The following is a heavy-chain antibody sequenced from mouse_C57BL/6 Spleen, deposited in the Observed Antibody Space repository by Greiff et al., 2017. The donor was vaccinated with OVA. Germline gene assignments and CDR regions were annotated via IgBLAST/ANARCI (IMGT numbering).Heavy chain of an antibody. Sequence: VKLVASGPELVKPGASVKISCKASGYAFSSYWMNWVKQRPGKGLEWIGRVYPGDGATTYNGKFKGKATLTADKSSSTAYMQHCSLTSDDSAVYFCAIGDYYDDWYVDVWGTGTTVTVSS. D-gene: IGHD1-1*01. CDR3: AIGDYYDDWYVDV. J-gene: IGHJ1*03. V-gene: IGHV1-82*01. CDR1: GYAFSSYW. CDR2: VYPGDGAT.